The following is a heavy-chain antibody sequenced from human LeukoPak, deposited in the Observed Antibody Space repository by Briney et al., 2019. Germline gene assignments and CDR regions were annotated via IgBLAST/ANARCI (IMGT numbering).Heavy chain of an antibody. D-gene: IGHD6-19*01. CDR1: GGSISSSSYY. J-gene: IGHJ3*02. CDR3: ARGGEYRSSGWYDSRHDAFDI. Sequence: KPSETLSLTCTVSGGSISSSSYYWGWIRQPPGKGLEWIGSIYYSGSTNYNPSLKSRVTISVDTSKNQFSLKLSSVTAADTAVYYCARGGEYRSSGWYDSRHDAFDIWGQGTMVTVSS. CDR2: IYYSGST. V-gene: IGHV4-39*07.